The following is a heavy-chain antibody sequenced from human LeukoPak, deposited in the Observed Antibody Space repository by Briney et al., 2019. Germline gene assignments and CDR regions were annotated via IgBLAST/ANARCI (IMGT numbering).Heavy chain of an antibody. CDR3: ARERNRPTYYDFWSGLGSWFDP. CDR1: GGSFSGYD. D-gene: IGHD3-3*01. CDR2: INHSGST. Sequence: PWETLSLTCAVYGGSFSGYDWSSIRQPPGKGLEWIGEINHSGSTNYNPSIKSRVTISVDTSKNQFSLKLSSVTAADMAVYYCARERNRPTYYDFWSGLGSWFDPWGQGTLVTVSS. V-gene: IGHV4-34*01. J-gene: IGHJ5*02.